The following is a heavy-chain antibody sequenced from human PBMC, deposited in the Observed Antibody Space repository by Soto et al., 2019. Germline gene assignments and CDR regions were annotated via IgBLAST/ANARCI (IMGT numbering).Heavy chain of an antibody. V-gene: IGHV3-21*01. D-gene: IGHD2-15*01. CDR2: ISSGSSNI. J-gene: IGHJ4*02. Sequence: EVQLVESGGGLVKPEGSLTLSCAASGFAFRSYNMNWVRQAPGKGLEWVASISSGSSNIYYADSVKGRFTISRDNAKNSLFLQMDSLRAEDSAVYYCASATVVAATFDFWGQGTLVTVSS. CDR1: GFAFRSYN. CDR3: ASATVVAATFDF.